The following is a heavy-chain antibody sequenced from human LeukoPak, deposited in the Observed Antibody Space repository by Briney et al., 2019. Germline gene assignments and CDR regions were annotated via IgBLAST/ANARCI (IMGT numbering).Heavy chain of an antibody. Sequence: SETLSLTRTVSGDSIINNYWAWIRQPAGKGPEWIGRIFSSGSTDYNRSLKSRVTISVDKSKNQISLKLTSVTAADTAVYYCARGVGAYNWFDPWGQGTLVTVSS. J-gene: IGHJ5*02. CDR2: IFSSGST. CDR3: ARGVGAYNWFDP. V-gene: IGHV4-4*07. CDR1: GDSIINNY. D-gene: IGHD1-26*01.